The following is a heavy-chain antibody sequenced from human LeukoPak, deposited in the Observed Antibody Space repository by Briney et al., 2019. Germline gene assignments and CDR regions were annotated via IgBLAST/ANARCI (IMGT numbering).Heavy chain of an antibody. D-gene: IGHD4-17*01. V-gene: IGHV3-30*18. CDR1: GFTFSSYG. Sequence: GGSLRPSCAASGFTFSSYGMHWGRQAPGKGLEWVAVISYDGSNKYYADSVKGRFTISRDNSKNTLYLQMNSLRAEDTAVYYCAKDGDYGDYRFEYWGQGTLVTVSS. J-gene: IGHJ4*02. CDR2: ISYDGSNK. CDR3: AKDGDYGDYRFEY.